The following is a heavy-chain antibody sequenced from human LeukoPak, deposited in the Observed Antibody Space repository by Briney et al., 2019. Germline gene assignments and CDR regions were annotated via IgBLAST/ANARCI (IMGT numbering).Heavy chain of an antibody. Sequence: GGSLRLSCAASGFTFSTYYMTWVRQAPGKGLEWVANINQDGSEKYYGDSVKGRFTISRDNAKDSLYLQMNSLRVDDTAVYYCTRDVRAGTLDYWGQGTLVTVSS. V-gene: IGHV3-7*01. CDR3: TRDVRAGTLDY. CDR2: INQDGSEK. CDR1: GFTFSTYY. D-gene: IGHD3-10*02. J-gene: IGHJ4*02.